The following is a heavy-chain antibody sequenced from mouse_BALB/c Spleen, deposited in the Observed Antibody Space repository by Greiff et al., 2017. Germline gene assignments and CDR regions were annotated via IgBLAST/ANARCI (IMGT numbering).Heavy chain of an antibody. D-gene: IGHD2-1*01. CDR2: IDPENGNT. CDR3: ASIYYDAMDY. CDR1: GFNIKDYY. V-gene: IGHV14-1*02. J-gene: IGHJ4*01. Sequence: EVQVVESGAELVRPGALVKLSCKASGFNIKDYYMHWVKQRPEQGLEWIGWIDPENGNTIYDPKFQGKASITADTSSNTAYLQLSSLTSEDTAVYYCASIYYDAMDYWGQGTSVTVSS.